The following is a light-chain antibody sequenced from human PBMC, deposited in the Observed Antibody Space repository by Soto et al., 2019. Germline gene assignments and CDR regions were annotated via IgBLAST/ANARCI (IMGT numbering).Light chain of an antibody. V-gene: IGKV1-39*01. CDR3: QQSYSTPYT. CDR2: AAS. CDR1: QNINNN. J-gene: IGKJ2*01. Sequence: DIQMTQSPSSLSASVGDRVTITCRASQNINNNLNWYQQKSGKAPKLLIFAASTLQSGVPSRFSASGSGTDFTLTIGSLQPEDFATYFCQQSYSTPYTFGQETRLEIK.